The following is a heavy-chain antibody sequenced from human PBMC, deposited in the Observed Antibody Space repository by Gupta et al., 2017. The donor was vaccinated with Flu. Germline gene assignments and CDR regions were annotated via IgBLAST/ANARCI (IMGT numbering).Heavy chain of an antibody. CDR1: GFILRNNA. CDR3: GKAGHGDCVTS. CDR2: ISTSGDA. Sequence: GFILRNNALNWVRQAPGKGLEWVSAISTSGDAYYADSVKGRFTISRDNSKNTLYLQINSLRVEDTAVYYCGKAGHGDCVTSWGQGSLVTVAS. D-gene: IGHD4-17*01. V-gene: IGHV3-23*01. J-gene: IGHJ5*02.